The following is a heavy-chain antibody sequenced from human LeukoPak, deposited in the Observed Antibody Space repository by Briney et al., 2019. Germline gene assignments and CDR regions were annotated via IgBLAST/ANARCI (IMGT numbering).Heavy chain of an antibody. CDR2: ISAYNGNT. CDR1: GYTFTSYG. Sequence: ASVKVSCKASGYTFTSYGIRWVRQAPGQGLEWMGWISAYNGNTNYAQKLQGRVTMTTDTSTSTAYMELRSLRSDDTAVYYCARVEWELPYFDYWGQGTLVTVSS. CDR3: ARVEWELPYFDY. V-gene: IGHV1-18*01. D-gene: IGHD1-26*01. J-gene: IGHJ4*02.